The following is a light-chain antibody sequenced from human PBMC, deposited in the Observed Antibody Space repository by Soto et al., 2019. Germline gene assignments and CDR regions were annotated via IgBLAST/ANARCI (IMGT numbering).Light chain of an antibody. Sequence: EIVLTQSPGTLSLSPGERATLSCRASQSIASSYLAWVQQKPGQAPRLLIYGASSRATGIPDRFSGSGSRTDFTLTITRLEPEDFEVYYCQQYGSSPRFTFGPGTQVDIK. CDR2: GAS. V-gene: IGKV3-20*01. CDR3: QQYGSSPRFT. J-gene: IGKJ3*01. CDR1: QSIASSY.